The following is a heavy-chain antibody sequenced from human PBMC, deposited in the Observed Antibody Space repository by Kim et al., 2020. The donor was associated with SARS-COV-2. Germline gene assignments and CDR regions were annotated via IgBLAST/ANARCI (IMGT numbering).Heavy chain of an antibody. CDR2: ISSSSSTI. V-gene: IGHV3-48*04. J-gene: IGHJ6*02. CDR1: GFTFSSYS. D-gene: IGHD4-17*01. CDR3: ARDLRLRWHYYYGMDV. Sequence: GGSLRLSCAASGFTFSSYSMNWVRQAPGKGLEWVSYISSSSSTIYYADSVKGRFTISRDNAKNSLYLQMNSLRAEDTTVYYCARDLRLRWHYYYGMDVWGQGTTVTVSS.